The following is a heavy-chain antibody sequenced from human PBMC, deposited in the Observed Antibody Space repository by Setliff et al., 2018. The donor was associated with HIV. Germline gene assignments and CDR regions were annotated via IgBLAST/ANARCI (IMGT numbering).Heavy chain of an antibody. CDR2: IPHNGGT. J-gene: IGHJ5*02. Sequence: SETLSLTCAVSGYSIGSGSFWGWIRQPPGKGLEWIATIPHNGGTYYNPDPSLTGRVTISVDTSKNQFSLSLTSVTGADTAVYYCARGGASSKYLDPWGQGTLVTVSS. CDR1: GYSIGSGSF. CDR3: ARGGASSKYLDP. V-gene: IGHV4-38-2*01. D-gene: IGHD2-15*01.